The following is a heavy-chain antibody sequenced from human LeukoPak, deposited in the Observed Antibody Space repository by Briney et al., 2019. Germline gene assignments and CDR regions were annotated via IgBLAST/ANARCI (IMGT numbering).Heavy chain of an antibody. CDR3: AKGGMVGTSGLFDY. J-gene: IGHJ4*02. Sequence: PGGSLRLSCAASGFTFSNYAMTWVRQTPGKGLEWVSIVTGSGISTYYVDSVKGRFTISRDNSKNTLYLQMSSLRAEDTAVYYCAKGGMVGTSGLFDYWGQGTLVTVSS. CDR1: GFTFSNYA. D-gene: IGHD4-23*01. CDR2: VTGSGIST. V-gene: IGHV3-23*01.